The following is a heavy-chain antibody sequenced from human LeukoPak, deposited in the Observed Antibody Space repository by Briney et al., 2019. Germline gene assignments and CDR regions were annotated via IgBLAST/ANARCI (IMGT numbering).Heavy chain of an antibody. Sequence: PGGSLRLSCAASRSTFYNYGMHWVRQAPGKGLEWVAVISHDGSNIHYGDSVKGRFTISRDNSKNTLYLQMNSLRVEDTAVYYCAKDSYRVVVATGNYLDPWGQGTLVTVSA. J-gene: IGHJ5*02. D-gene: IGHD2-21*01. CDR3: AKDSYRVVVATGNYLDP. V-gene: IGHV3-30*18. CDR1: RSTFYNYG. CDR2: ISHDGSNI.